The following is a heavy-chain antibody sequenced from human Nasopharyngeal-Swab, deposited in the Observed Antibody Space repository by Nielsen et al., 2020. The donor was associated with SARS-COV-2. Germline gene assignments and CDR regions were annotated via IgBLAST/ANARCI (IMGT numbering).Heavy chain of an antibody. CDR3: ARVNLVRYFDWLLKVDY. Sequence: ASVKVSCKASGYTFTSYDINWVRQAPGQGLEWMGWISAYNGNTNYAQKLQGRVTMTTDTSTSTAYMELRSLRSDDTAVYYCARVNLVRYFDWLLKVDYWGQGTLVTVSS. J-gene: IGHJ4*02. D-gene: IGHD3-9*01. CDR1: GYTFTSYD. V-gene: IGHV1-18*01. CDR2: ISAYNGNT.